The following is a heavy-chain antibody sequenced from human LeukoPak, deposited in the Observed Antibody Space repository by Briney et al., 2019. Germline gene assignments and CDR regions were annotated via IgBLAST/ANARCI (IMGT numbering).Heavy chain of an antibody. V-gene: IGHV3-21*01. CDR1: GFTFSSYS. D-gene: IGHD1-26*01. CDR3: ARDSTGARFDY. Sequence: GGSLRLSCAASGFTFSSYSMNWVRQARGKGLEWVSSISSSSSYIYYADSVKGRFTISRDNAKNSLYLQMNSLRAEDTAVYYCARDSTGARFDYWGQGTLVTVSS. J-gene: IGHJ4*02. CDR2: ISSSSSYI.